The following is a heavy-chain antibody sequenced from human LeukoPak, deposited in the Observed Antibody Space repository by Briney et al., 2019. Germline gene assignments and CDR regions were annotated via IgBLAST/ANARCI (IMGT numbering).Heavy chain of an antibody. CDR3: ARDLGIGYCSGGSCYNFYGMDV. V-gene: IGHV4-30-4*01. CDR2: IYYSGST. D-gene: IGHD2-15*01. Sequence: PSETLSLTCTVSGGSISSINYFWTWVRQPPGKGLEWIGYIYYSGSTYYNPSLKSRVTISVDTSKNQFSLKLSSVTAADTAVYYCARDLGIGYCSGGSCYNFYGMDVWGQGTTVTVSS. CDR1: GGSISSINYF. J-gene: IGHJ6*02.